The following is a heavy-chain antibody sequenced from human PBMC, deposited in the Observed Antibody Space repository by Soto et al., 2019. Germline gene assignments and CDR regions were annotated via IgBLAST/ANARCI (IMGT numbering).Heavy chain of an antibody. V-gene: IGHV4-39*01. CDR1: GGSISSSSYY. J-gene: IGHJ5*02. D-gene: IGHD3-10*01. CDR3: ARQSYGSGIYNWFDP. Sequence: PSETLSLTCTVSGGSISSSSYYWGWIRQPPGKGLEWIGSIYYSGSTYYNPSLKSRVTISVDTSKNQFSLKLSSVTAADTAVYYCARQSYGSGIYNWFDPWGQGTLVTVSS. CDR2: IYYSGST.